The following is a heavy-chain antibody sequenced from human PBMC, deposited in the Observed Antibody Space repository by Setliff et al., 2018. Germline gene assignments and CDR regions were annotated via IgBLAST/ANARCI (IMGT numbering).Heavy chain of an antibody. D-gene: IGHD3-22*01. V-gene: IGHV4-4*02. J-gene: IGHJ3*02. CDR3: AAAELGYSSYDAFDI. Sequence: PSETLSLTCAVSGGSISSTNWWSWVRQPPGKGLEWIGEIYHSGHTKYNPSLKSRVTISVDKSNSQFFLRLNSVTAADTAVYYCAAAELGYSSYDAFDIWGQGTMVT. CDR2: IYHSGHT. CDR1: GGSISSTNW.